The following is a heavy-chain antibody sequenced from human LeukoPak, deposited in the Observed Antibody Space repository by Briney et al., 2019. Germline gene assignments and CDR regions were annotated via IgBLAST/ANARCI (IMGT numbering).Heavy chain of an antibody. CDR1: CGSISSYY. D-gene: IGHD2-15*01. J-gene: IGHJ4*02. Sequence: SETLSLTCTVSCGSISSYYRSWIGQPRGKGLEWIGYIYYSGSTNYNPSLKSRVTISVDTSKNQFSLKLSSVTAADTAVYYCASGSWWYYFDYWGQGTLITVSS. V-gene: IGHV4-59*01. CDR3: ASGSWWYYFDY. CDR2: IYYSGST.